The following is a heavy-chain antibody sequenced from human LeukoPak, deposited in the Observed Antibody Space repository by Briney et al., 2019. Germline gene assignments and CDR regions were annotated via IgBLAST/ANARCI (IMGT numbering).Heavy chain of an antibody. CDR3: ARGYYFGMDV. CDR1: RFTFSSYW. CDR2: INPDGITT. V-gene: IGHV3-74*01. J-gene: IGHJ6*02. Sequence: GGSLRLSCAASRFTFSSYWMHWVRHAPGKGLEWVSRINPDGITTTYADSVKGRFTISRDNAKNTLFLQMNSLRAEDTAVYYCARGYYFGMDVWGQGTTITVSS.